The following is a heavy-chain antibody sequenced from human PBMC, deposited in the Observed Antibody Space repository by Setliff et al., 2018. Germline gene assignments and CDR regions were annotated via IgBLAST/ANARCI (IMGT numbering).Heavy chain of an antibody. CDR3: ARGAPGRYCSGGSCSYFDY. CDR2: MNPTSGNT. CDR1: GYTFTGYF. V-gene: IGHV1-8*02. D-gene: IGHD2-15*01. J-gene: IGHJ4*02. Sequence: ASVKVSCKASGYTFTGYFIHWVRQATGQGLEWMGWMNPTSGNTGYAQKFQGRVTMTRNTSISTAYMELSSLRSEDTAVYYCARGAPGRYCSGGSCSYFDYWGQGILVTVSS.